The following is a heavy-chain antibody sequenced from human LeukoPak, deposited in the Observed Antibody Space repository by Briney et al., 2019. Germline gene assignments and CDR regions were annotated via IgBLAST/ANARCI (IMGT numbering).Heavy chain of an antibody. J-gene: IGHJ4*02. CDR2: IASDGSST. CDR1: GFTFTNYA. V-gene: IGHV3-74*01. D-gene: IGHD4-23*01. CDR3: ARGRPHGNDY. Sequence: GGSLRLSCAASGFTFTNYAMSWVRQAPGKGLVWVSRIASDGSSTTYADSVKGRFSISRDNAKNTLYLQMNSLSVEDTAVYYCARGRPHGNDYWGQGTLVTVSS.